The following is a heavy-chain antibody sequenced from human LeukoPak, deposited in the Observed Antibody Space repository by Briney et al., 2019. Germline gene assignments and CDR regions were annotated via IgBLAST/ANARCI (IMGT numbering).Heavy chain of an antibody. D-gene: IGHD6-13*01. J-gene: IGHJ5*02. CDR1: GYTLTELS. V-gene: IGHV1-24*01. CDR2: FDPEDGET. Sequence: ASVKVSCKVSGYTLTELSMHWVRQAPGKGLEWMGGFDPEDGETIYAQKFQGRVTVTEDTSTDTAYMELSSLRSEDTAVYYCATFLAAAGNNWFDPWGQGTLVTVSS. CDR3: ATFLAAAGNNWFDP.